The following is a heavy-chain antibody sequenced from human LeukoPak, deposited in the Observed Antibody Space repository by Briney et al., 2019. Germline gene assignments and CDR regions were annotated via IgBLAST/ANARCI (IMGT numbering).Heavy chain of an antibody. Sequence: PGGSPRLSCVASGFTFSSYSMNWVRQAPGKGLEWISYISGSSSIIYYADSVKGRFTISRDNAKNTLYLQMNSLRAEDTAVYYCARAGINYYGSGSRGPTWGQGTLVTVSS. D-gene: IGHD3-10*01. CDR2: ISGSSSII. CDR1: GFTFSSYS. V-gene: IGHV3-48*04. J-gene: IGHJ5*02. CDR3: ARAGINYYGSGSRGPT.